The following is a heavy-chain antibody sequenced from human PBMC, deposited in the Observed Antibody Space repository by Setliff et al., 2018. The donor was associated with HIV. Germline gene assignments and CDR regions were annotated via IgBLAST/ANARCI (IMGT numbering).Heavy chain of an antibody. V-gene: IGHV3-48*01. CDR3: ARGGKRRRSWGWVSDAFDV. J-gene: IGHJ3*01. Sequence: GESLKISCAVFGFTLDTYGMNWVRQAPGKGLEWISYVSSVSSAIYYADSVKGRFTISRDTAKNLLYLQMDSLRAEDTALYYCARGGKRRRSWGWVSDAFDVWGQGTMVTVSS. CDR1: GFTLDTYG. D-gene: IGHD2-15*01. CDR2: VSSVSSAI.